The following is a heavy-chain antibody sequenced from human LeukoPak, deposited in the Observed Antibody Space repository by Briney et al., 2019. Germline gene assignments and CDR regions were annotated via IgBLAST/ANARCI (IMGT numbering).Heavy chain of an antibody. V-gene: IGHV3-7*01. Sequence: GRSLRLSCAASGFTFSSYWMSWVRQAPGKGLEWVANIKQDGSEKYYVDSVKGRFTISRDNAKNTLYLQMNSLRAEDTAVYYCARGGGYSYGSFDYWGQGTLVTVSS. CDR3: ARGGGYSYGSFDY. D-gene: IGHD5-18*01. CDR2: IKQDGSEK. J-gene: IGHJ4*02. CDR1: GFTFSSYW.